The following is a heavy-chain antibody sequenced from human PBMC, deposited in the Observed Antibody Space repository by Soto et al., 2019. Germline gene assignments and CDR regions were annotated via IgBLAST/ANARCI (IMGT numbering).Heavy chain of an antibody. CDR1: GFPFSSYG. J-gene: IGHJ4*02. D-gene: IGHD2-15*01. Sequence: QVQLVESGGGVVQPGRSLRLSCAASGFPFSSYGMHWVRQAPGKGLDWVALISYDGSNKYYADSVKGRFTISRDNSKHTLYLEMSSLRVEDTAVYYCAGGQYYFDSCGQGTLVSVSS. CDR2: ISYDGSNK. CDR3: AGGQYYFDS. V-gene: IGHV3-30*03.